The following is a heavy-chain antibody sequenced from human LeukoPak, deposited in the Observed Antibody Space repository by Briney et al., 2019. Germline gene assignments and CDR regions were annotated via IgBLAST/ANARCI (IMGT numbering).Heavy chain of an antibody. D-gene: IGHD3-3*01. CDR1: GFTFSSYA. V-gene: IGHV3-23*01. J-gene: IGHJ4*02. Sequence: GGSLRLSCAASGFTFSSYAMSWVRQAPGKGLEWVSAISGSGGSTYYADSVKGRFTISRDNSKNTLYLQMNSLRAEDTAVYYCAKALSITIFGEEFDYWGQGTLVTVSS. CDR2: ISGSGGST. CDR3: AKALSITIFGEEFDY.